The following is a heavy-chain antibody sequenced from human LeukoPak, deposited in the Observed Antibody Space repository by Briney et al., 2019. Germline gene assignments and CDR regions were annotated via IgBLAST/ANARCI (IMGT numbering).Heavy chain of an antibody. V-gene: IGHV3-7*01. D-gene: IGHD3-22*01. Sequence: GGSLRLSCAASGFTFSSYWMSWVRQAPGKGLEWVANIKKDGSEKYYVDSVRGRFTISRDNAKNSLYLQMNSLRAEDTAVYYCARETYYYDSSGYYDYWGQGTLVTVSS. CDR1: GFTFSSYW. CDR3: ARETYYYDSSGYYDY. CDR2: IKKDGSEK. J-gene: IGHJ4*02.